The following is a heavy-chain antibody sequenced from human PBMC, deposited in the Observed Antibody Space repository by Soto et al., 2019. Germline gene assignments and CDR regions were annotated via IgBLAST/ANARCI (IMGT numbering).Heavy chain of an antibody. CDR2: IKSKGGGGTA. Sequence: EVQLVESGGGLVTPGGSLTLSCAASGFSFSPAWMNWVRQAPGKGLEWVGLIKSKGGGGTADYAAPVKGRFIISRDDSKNTISLQMNSLKPEDTALYYCIWQQDFYYGRAVWGQGTTVTVPS. J-gene: IGHJ6*02. CDR3: IWQQDFYYGRAV. V-gene: IGHV3-15*07. CDR1: GFSFSPAW. D-gene: IGHD6-13*01.